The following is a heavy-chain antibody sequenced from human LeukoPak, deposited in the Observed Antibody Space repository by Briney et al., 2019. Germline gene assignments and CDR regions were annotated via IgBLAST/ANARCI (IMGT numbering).Heavy chain of an antibody. D-gene: IGHD6-19*01. CDR2: IYHSGST. CDR1: GYSISSGYY. CDR3: AKAEQWLGRYDY. V-gene: IGHV4-38-2*02. Sequence: SETLSLTCTVSGYSISSGYYWGWIRQPPGKGLEWIGSIYHSGSTYYNPSLKSRVTISVDTSKNQSSLKLSSVTAADTAVCYCAKAEQWLGRYDYWGQGTLVTVSS. J-gene: IGHJ4*02.